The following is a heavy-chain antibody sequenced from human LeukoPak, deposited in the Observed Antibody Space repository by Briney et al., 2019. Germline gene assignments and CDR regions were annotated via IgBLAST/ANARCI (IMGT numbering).Heavy chain of an antibody. V-gene: IGHV1-2*06. CDR2: SNRNSGDT. CDR3: AAGPSGWYMGQDSFQH. D-gene: IGHD6-19*01. J-gene: IGHJ1*01. Sequence: ASVKVSCKAAEYTFTALHIHRVRQAPGQGLEWVGRSNRNSGDTNYAQRFQGRVSMTWDRSISTAYMEFTSLRSDDTALYYSAAGPSGWYMGQDSFQHWGQGTLVTVSS. CDR1: EYTFTALH.